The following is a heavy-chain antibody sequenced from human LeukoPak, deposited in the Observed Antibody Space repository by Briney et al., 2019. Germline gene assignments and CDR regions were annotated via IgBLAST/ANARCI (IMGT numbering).Heavy chain of an antibody. CDR2: ISSSSSYI. CDR1: GFTFSSYS. D-gene: IGHD4-17*01. CDR3: ATYPYGDYVDWFDP. Sequence: GGSLRLSCAASGFTFSSYSMNWVRQAPGKGLEWVSSISSSSSYIYYADSVKGRFTISRDNAKNSLYLQMNSLRAEDTAVYYCATYPYGDYVDWFDPWGQGTLVTVSS. V-gene: IGHV3-21*01. J-gene: IGHJ5*02.